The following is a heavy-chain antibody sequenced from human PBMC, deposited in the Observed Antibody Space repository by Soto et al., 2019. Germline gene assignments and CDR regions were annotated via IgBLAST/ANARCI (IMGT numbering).Heavy chain of an antibody. D-gene: IGHD2-21*01. V-gene: IGHV3-11*01. J-gene: IGHJ4*02. CDR2: ISSSGSTI. CDR3: ARDPIYFGPPGYYFDY. Sequence: PGGSLRLSCAASGFTFSDYYMSWIRQAPGKGLEWVSYISSSGSTIYYADSVKGRFTISRDNAKNSLYLPMNSLRAEDTAVYYCARDPIYFGPPGYYFDYWGQGTLVTVSS. CDR1: GFTFSDYY.